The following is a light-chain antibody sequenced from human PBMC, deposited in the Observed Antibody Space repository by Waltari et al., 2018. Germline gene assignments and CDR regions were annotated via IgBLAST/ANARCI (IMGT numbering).Light chain of an antibody. CDR3: HSRDTSSTRV. Sequence: SSELTQDPAVSVALGQTVRITCQGDSLRRYYASWYQQRPGQAPRLGLYGQNNRPSGIPDRFSGSISGNTASLTITGAQAEDEADYYCHSRDTSSTRVFGGGTRLTV. J-gene: IGLJ2*01. V-gene: IGLV3-19*01. CDR1: SLRRYY. CDR2: GQN.